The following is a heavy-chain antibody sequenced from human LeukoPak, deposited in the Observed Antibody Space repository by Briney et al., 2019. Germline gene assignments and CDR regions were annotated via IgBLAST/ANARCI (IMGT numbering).Heavy chain of an antibody. CDR2: ISGSGDSK. D-gene: IGHD3-10*01. V-gene: IGHV3-23*01. CDR1: GFTFSSYA. Sequence: PGGSLRLSXAASGFTFSSYAMSWVRQAPGKGLEWVSAISGSGDSKYYADSVKGRFTISRDNSRNTLYLQVDSLRAEDTAVYYCARDYRGVIPFDYWGQGTLVTVSS. CDR3: ARDYRGVIPFDY. J-gene: IGHJ4*02.